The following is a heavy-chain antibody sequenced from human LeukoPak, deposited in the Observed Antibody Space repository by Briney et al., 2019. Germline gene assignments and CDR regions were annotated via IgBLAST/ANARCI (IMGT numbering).Heavy chain of an antibody. CDR1: GFTFSNAW. V-gene: IGHV3-23*01. CDR3: AKKGDSGWVFDY. CDR2: MSGSGGST. D-gene: IGHD6-19*01. J-gene: IGHJ4*02. Sequence: GGSLRLSCAASGFTFSNAWMRWVRQAPGKGLEGVSGMSGSGGSTHYADSVKGQFTISRDNSKNTLWRQMNSLRAEDTALYYCAKKGDSGWVFDYWGQGTLVTVSS.